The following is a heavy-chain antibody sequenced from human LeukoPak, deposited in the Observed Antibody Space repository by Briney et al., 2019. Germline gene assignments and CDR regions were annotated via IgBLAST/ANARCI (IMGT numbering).Heavy chain of an antibody. J-gene: IGHJ4*02. V-gene: IGHV1-18*01. CDR1: GYTFNIYG. CDR3: ARGGYSYGYMGYFDY. D-gene: IGHD5-18*01. CDR2: ISAYNGNT. Sequence: ASVKVSCKASGYTFNIYGIGWVRQAPGQRLEWMGWISAYNGNTNYAQKLQGRVTMTTDTSTSTAYMELRSLRSDDTAVYYCARGGYSYGYMGYFDYWGQGTLVTVSS.